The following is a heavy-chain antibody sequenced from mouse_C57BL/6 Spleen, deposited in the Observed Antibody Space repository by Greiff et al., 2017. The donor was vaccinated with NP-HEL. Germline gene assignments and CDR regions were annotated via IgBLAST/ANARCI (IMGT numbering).Heavy chain of an antibody. V-gene: IGHV5-12*01. Sequence: EVQGVESGGGLVQPGGSLKLSCAASGFTFSDYYMYWVRQTPEKRLEWVAYISNGGGSTYYPDTVKGRFTISRDNAKNTLYLQMSRLKSEDTAMYYCARRDGNFQYYYAMDYWGQGTSVTVSS. CDR2: ISNGGGST. CDR3: ARRDGNFQYYYAMDY. D-gene: IGHD2-1*01. J-gene: IGHJ4*01. CDR1: GFTFSDYY.